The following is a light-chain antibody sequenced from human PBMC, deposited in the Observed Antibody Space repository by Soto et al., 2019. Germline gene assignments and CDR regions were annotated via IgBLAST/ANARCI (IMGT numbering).Light chain of an antibody. CDR2: EVN. V-gene: IGLV2-8*01. Sequence: QSVLTQPPSASGSPGQSVTISCTGTSSDVGGYNYVSWYQQHPGKAPKLMIYEVNKRPSGVPDRFSGSKSGNTASLTVSGLQAEDEGDYYCSSHSGSNLVVFGGGTKVTVL. CDR1: SSDVGGYNY. CDR3: SSHSGSNLVV. J-gene: IGLJ2*01.